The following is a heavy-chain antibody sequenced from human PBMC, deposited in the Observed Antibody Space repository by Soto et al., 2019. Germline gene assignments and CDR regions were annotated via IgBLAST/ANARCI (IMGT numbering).Heavy chain of an antibody. CDR3: ARDVRAIPSNYGSGSPFSDY. V-gene: IGHV3-48*01. CDR1: GFTFSSYS. CDR2: ISSSSSTI. J-gene: IGHJ4*02. D-gene: IGHD3-10*01. Sequence: GGSLRLSCAASGFTFSSYSMNWVRQAPGKGLEWVSYISSSSSTIYYADSVKGRFTISRDKAKNSLYLQMNSLRAEDTDVYYCARDVRAIPSNYGSGSPFSDYWGQGTLVTVSS.